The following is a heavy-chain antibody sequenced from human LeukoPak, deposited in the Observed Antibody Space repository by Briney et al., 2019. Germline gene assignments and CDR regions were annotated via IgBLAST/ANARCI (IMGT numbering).Heavy chain of an antibody. J-gene: IGHJ4*02. CDR3: ARIRAPYDSSGYSDY. V-gene: IGHV3-33*01. CDR2: IWYDGSNK. CDR1: GFTFSSYG. D-gene: IGHD3-22*01. Sequence: PGGSLRLSCAVSGFTFSSYGMHWVRQAPGKGLEWVAVIWYDGSNKYYADSVKGRFTISRDNSKNTLYLQMNSLRAEDTAVYYCARIRAPYDSSGYSDYWGQGTLVTVSS.